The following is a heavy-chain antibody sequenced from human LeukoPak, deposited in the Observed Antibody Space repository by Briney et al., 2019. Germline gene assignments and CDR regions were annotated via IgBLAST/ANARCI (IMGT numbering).Heavy chain of an antibody. CDR1: GGTFSSYA. D-gene: IGHD2-2*01. J-gene: IGHJ3*02. CDR3: AREVVPAATDAFDI. Sequence: SVKVSCKASGGTFSSYAISWVRQAPGQGLGWMGGIIPIFGTANYAQKFQGRVTITADESTSTAYMELSSLRSEDTAVYYCAREVVPAATDAFDIWGQGTMVTVSS. CDR2: IIPIFGTA. V-gene: IGHV1-69*01.